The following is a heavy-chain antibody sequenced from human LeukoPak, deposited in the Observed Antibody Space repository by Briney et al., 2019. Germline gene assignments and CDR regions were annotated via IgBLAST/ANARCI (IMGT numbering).Heavy chain of an antibody. J-gene: IGHJ4*02. D-gene: IGHD6-13*01. CDR1: GYTFTGYY. Sequence: ASVKVSCKASGYTFTGYYMHWGRQAPGQGLEWMGWINPNSGGTNYAQKFQGRVTMTRDTSISTAYMELSRLRSDDTAVSYCARDPAGGAAEFDYWGQGTLVTVSS. CDR2: INPNSGGT. V-gene: IGHV1-2*02. CDR3: ARDPAGGAAEFDY.